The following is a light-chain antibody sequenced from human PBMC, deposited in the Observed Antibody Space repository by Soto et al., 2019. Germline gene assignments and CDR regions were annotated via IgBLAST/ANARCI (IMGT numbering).Light chain of an antibody. CDR3: SSYAGSNTHV. J-gene: IGLJ1*01. V-gene: IGLV2-8*01. Sequence: QSALTQPPSASGSPGQSVTISCTGTSSDVGAYNYVSWYQQHPGKGPKLMIYEVSKRPSGVPDRFSGSKSGNTASLTVSGLQAEDETDYYCSSYAGSNTHVFGTGTKLTVL. CDR2: EVS. CDR1: SSDVGAYNY.